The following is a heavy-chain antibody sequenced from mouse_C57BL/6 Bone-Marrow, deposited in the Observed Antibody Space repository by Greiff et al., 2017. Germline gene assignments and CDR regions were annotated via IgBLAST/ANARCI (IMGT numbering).Heavy chain of an antibody. Sequence: QVQLQQSGAELVRPGASVKLSCKASGYTFTDYYINWVKQRPGQGLEWIARIYPGSGNTYYNEKFKGKATLTAEKSSSTAYMQLSSLTSEDSAVYCCARGTTVVSIRAMDYWGQGTSVTVSS. CDR2: IYPGSGNT. D-gene: IGHD1-1*01. V-gene: IGHV1-76*01. CDR1: GYTFTDYY. J-gene: IGHJ4*01. CDR3: ARGTTVVSIRAMDY.